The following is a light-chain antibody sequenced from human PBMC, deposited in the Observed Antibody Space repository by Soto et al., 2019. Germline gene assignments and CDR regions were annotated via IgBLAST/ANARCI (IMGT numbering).Light chain of an antibody. CDR1: QSVSSN. CDR2: DAS. CDR3: QQYGSSPIT. J-gene: IGKJ5*01. Sequence: EIVLTQSPATLSLSPGERATLSCRASQSVSSNLAWYQEKPGQAPRLLIYDASTRATGIPARFSGSGSGTEFTLTFSRLEPEDFAVYYCQQYGSSPITFGQGTRLEIK. V-gene: IGKV3-20*01.